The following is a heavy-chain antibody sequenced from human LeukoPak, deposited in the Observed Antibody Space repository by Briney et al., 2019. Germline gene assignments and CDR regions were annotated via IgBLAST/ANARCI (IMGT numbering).Heavy chain of an antibody. CDR2: ISGSGGST. V-gene: IGHV3-23*01. D-gene: IGHD1-20*01. J-gene: IGHJ4*02. CDR3: AKAPSAKVTGFDY. Sequence: GGSLRLSCAVSGFTFSSYAMSWVRQAPGEGLKWVSAISGSGGSTYDADSVKGRFTISRDNSKNTLYLQMNSLRAEDTAVYYCAKAPSAKVTGFDYWGQGTLVTVSS. CDR1: GFTFSSYA.